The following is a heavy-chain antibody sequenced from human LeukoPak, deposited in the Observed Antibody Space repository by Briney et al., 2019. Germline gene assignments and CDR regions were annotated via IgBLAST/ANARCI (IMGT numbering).Heavy chain of an antibody. CDR3: ARDPVPYSSSWYGPYGMDV. Sequence: SETLSLTCTVSGGSISSYYWGWIRQPPGKGLEWIGSIYYSGSTYYNPSLKSRVTISVDTSKNQFSLKLSSVTAADTAVYYCARDPVPYSSSWYGPYGMDVWGQGTTVTVSS. D-gene: IGHD6-13*01. V-gene: IGHV4-39*07. J-gene: IGHJ6*02. CDR1: GGSISSYY. CDR2: IYYSGST.